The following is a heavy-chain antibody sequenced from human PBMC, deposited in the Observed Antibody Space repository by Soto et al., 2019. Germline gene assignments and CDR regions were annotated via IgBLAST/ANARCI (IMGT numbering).Heavy chain of an antibody. J-gene: IGHJ6*02. V-gene: IGHV3-9*01. Sequence: GGSVRLSCAASGFPFADYALHWVRQAPGKGLEGVSGVSWNSGSIGYADSVKGRFTISRDNTKISLYLQLNSLRAEYTALYYCAKDITIFGVVRSSYGMDVWGQGTTVTVSS. CDR3: AKDITIFGVVRSSYGMDV. CDR2: VSWNSGSI. D-gene: IGHD3-3*01. CDR1: GFPFADYA.